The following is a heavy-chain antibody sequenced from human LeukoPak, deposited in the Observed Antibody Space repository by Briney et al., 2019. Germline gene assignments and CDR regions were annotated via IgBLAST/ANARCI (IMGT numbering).Heavy chain of an antibody. J-gene: IGHJ6*03. Sequence: GASVKVSCKASGYTFTSYAMNWVRQAPGQGLEWMGWISVYNGNTNYAQKLQGRVTMTTDTSTSTAYMELRSLRSDDTAVYYCARVIAARPRLSYYYYYYYMDVWGKGTTVTVSS. V-gene: IGHV1-18*01. D-gene: IGHD6-6*01. CDR1: GYTFTSYA. CDR3: ARVIAARPRLSYYYYYYYMDV. CDR2: ISVYNGNT.